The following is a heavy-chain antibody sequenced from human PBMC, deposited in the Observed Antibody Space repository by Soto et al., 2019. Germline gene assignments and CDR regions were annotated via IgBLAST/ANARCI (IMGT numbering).Heavy chain of an antibody. D-gene: IGHD6-13*01. V-gene: IGHV3-23*01. CDR1: GFTFSIYA. Sequence: EVQLLESGGGLVQPGGSLRLSCAAAGFTFSIYAMSWVRQAPGKGLEWGSAISGSGGSTYYADTVTGRFTISRDNSKNTLYLQMNSLRADDTAVYYCAKATRGGAATLIRDYWGQGTLVTVSS. J-gene: IGHJ4*02. CDR2: ISGSGGST. CDR3: AKATRGGAATLIRDY.